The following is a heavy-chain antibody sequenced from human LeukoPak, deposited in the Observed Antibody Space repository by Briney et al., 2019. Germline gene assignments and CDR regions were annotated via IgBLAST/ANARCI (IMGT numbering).Heavy chain of an antibody. V-gene: IGHV3-9*01. D-gene: IGHD6-19*01. CDR2: ISWNSGSI. Sequence: GRSLRLSCAASGFTFDDYAMHWVRHAPGKGLEWVSGISWNSGSIGYADSVKCRFTISRDNAKNSLYLQMNSLRAEDTALYYCAKDNIGAVAGTGLNYWGQGTLVTVSS. J-gene: IGHJ4*02. CDR3: AKDNIGAVAGTGLNY. CDR1: GFTFDDYA.